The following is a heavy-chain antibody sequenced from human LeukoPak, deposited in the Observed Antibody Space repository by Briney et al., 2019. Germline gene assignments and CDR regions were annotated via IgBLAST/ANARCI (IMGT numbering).Heavy chain of an antibody. J-gene: IGHJ4*02. V-gene: IGHV1-8*01. CDR1: GYTFTNYE. Sequence: ASVKVSCKSSGYTFTNYEINWVRQATGQGLEWMGWMNPNSEDTAYAQKFQGRISMTRSTPISTAYMELSSLRSEDTAVYYCGRGLGSYDSSELTWPMISFWGQGTVVTVSS. D-gene: IGHD3-22*01. CDR2: MNPNSEDT. CDR3: GRGLGSYDSSELTWPMISF.